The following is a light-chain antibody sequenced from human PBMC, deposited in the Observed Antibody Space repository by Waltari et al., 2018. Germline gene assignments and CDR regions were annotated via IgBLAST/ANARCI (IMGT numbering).Light chain of an antibody. V-gene: IGLV6-57*03. CDR1: SGSIGSSY. Sequence: NFILTQTHSVSESPGKTVTISCTRSSGSIGSSYVQWYQQRPGSAPTTVIYEDYQRPSGVPGRFSGSIGSSSNSAYVTISGLKPEDEADYYCQSYDNDNVVFGGGTRLTVL. J-gene: IGLJ3*02. CDR3: QSYDNDNVV. CDR2: EDY.